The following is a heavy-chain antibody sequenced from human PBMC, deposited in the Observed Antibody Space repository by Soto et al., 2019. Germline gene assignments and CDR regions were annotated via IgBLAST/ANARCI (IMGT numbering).Heavy chain of an antibody. CDR1: GFIFSSYS. D-gene: IGHD3-10*01. CDR2: ISPRSDYI. V-gene: IGHV3-21*06. CDR3: ARVSGTLERYSDLDY. Sequence: EVQLVESGGGLVKPGGSLRLSCEASGFIFSSYSMNWVRQAPGKGLEWVSSISPRSDYIYFADSMRGRFTISRDNAQNSLYLHMNNLRAEDTAVYHCARVSGTLERYSDLDYWGQGTLVTVSS. J-gene: IGHJ4*02.